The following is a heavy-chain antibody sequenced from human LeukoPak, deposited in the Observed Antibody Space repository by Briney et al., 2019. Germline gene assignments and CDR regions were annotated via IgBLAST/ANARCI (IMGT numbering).Heavy chain of an antibody. V-gene: IGHV3-74*01. CDR2: ISSEGDTT. D-gene: IGHD3-22*01. Sequence: QPGGSLRLSCAASGFTFSSYWMHWVRQAPGKGLVWVSRISSEGDTTSYADSVKGRFTVSRDNAKNTLYLQMNSLRAEDTAVYYCAKDGWGSSGYYDYWGQGTLVTVSS. J-gene: IGHJ4*02. CDR3: AKDGWGSSGYYDY. CDR1: GFTFSSYW.